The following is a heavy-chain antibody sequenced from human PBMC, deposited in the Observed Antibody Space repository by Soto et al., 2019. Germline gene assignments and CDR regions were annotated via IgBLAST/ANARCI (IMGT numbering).Heavy chain of an antibody. Sequence: QVQLVESGGGVVQPGRSLRLSCAASGFTFSSYAMHWVRQAPGKGLEWVAVISYDGSNKYYADSVKGRFTISRDNSKNTLYLQMNSLRAEDTAVYYCARGCYDGRGWFDPWGQGTLVTVSS. CDR1: GFTFSSYA. CDR3: ARGCYDGRGWFDP. CDR2: ISYDGSNK. D-gene: IGHD5-12*01. V-gene: IGHV3-30-3*01. J-gene: IGHJ5*02.